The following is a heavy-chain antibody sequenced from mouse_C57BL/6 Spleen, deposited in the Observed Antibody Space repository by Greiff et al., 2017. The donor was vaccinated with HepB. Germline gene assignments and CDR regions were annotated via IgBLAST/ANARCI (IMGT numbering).Heavy chain of an antibody. CDR3: AREDDSYAMDY. CDR1: GYAFSSYW. J-gene: IGHJ4*01. V-gene: IGHV1-80*01. CDR2: IYPGDGDT. Sequence: QVQLQQSGAELVKPGASVKISCKASGYAFSSYWMNWVKQRPGKGLAWIGQIYPGDGDTNYNGKFKGKATLTADKSSSTAYMQLSSLTSEDSAVYFCAREDDSYAMDYWGQGTSVTVSS.